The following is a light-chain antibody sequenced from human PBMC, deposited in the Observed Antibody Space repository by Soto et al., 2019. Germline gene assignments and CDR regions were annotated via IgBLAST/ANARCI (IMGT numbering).Light chain of an antibody. J-gene: IGLJ1*01. CDR3: TSYPPTNTYF. V-gene: IGLV2-14*03. Sequence: QSVLTQPASVSGSPGQSITISCTGTSSDVGGYNYVSWYQHHPGKAPKLMIFDVSNRPSGVSNRFSGSKSGNTASLTISGPHLEDEPIYSSTSYPPTNTYFFEPGTRVP. CDR2: DVS. CDR1: SSDVGGYNY.